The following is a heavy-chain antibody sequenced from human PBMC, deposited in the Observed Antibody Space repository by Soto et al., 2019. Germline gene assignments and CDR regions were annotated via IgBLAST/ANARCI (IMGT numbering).Heavy chain of an antibody. J-gene: IGHJ6*03. D-gene: IGHD6-6*01. CDR2: ISSSSSTI. CDR1: GFTFSSYS. V-gene: IGHV3-48*01. CDR3: VRVSSSSSRRYYYYYYMDV. Sequence: PGGSLRLSCAAPGFTFSSYSMNWVRQAPGKGLEWVSYISSSSSTIYYADSVKGRFTISRDNAKNSLYLQMNSLRAEDTAVYYCVRVSSSSSRRYYYYYYMDVWGKGTTVTVSS.